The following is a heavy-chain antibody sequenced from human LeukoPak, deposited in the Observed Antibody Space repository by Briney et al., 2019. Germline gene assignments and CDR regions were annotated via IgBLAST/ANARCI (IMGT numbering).Heavy chain of an antibody. CDR2: MNPNSGNT. J-gene: IGHJ3*02. D-gene: IGHD3-3*01. V-gene: IGHV1-8*01. CDR3: AGGVNYDFWSGYYFYAFDI. CDR1: GYTFTSYD. Sequence: ASVKVSCKASGYTFTSYDINWVRQATGQGLEWMGWMNPNSGNTGYAQKFQGRVTMTRNTSISTAYMELSSLRSEDTAVYYCAGGVNYDFWSGYYFYAFDIWGQGTMVTVSS.